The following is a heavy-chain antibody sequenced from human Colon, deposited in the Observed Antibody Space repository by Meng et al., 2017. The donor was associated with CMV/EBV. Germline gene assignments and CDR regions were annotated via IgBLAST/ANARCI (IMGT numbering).Heavy chain of an antibody. V-gene: IGHV1-18*01. J-gene: IGHJ4*02. CDR3: ARGSYLGAFDL. D-gene: IGHD2/OR15-2a*01. Sequence: SCKAFGYSFTSAGISWVRQAPGQGLEWMGWITAYNGNRNYAQSLQDRVSMTTDATTNTTHMELSSLRSDDTAIYYCARGSYLGAFDLWGQGTLVTVSS. CDR1: GYSFTSAG. CDR2: ITAYNGNR.